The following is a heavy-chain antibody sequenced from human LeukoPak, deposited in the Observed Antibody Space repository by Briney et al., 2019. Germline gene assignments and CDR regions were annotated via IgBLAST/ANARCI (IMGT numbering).Heavy chain of an antibody. J-gene: IGHJ4*02. CDR1: GFTFSSYS. CDR3: AKFWFGELYFYFDY. Sequence: GGSLRLSCAASGFTFSSYSMNWVRQAPGKGLEWVANIKQDGSEKYYVGSVKGRFTISRDNAKNSLYLQMNSLRAEDTAVYYCAKFWFGELYFYFDYWGQGTLVTVSS. V-gene: IGHV3-7*01. D-gene: IGHD3-10*01. CDR2: IKQDGSEK.